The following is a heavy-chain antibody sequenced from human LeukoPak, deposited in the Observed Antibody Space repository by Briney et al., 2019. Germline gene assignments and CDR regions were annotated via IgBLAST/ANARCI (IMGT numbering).Heavy chain of an antibody. Sequence: PGGSLRLSCAASGFTFSTYGMSWVRQAPGKGLEWVSGISASGGSTNYADSVKGRFTISRDNSKNTLYLQMNSLRAEDTAVYYCAKLTMIVPQGGFDYWGQGTLVTVSS. V-gene: IGHV3-23*01. J-gene: IGHJ4*02. CDR3: AKLTMIVPQGGFDY. CDR2: ISASGGST. D-gene: IGHD3-22*01. CDR1: GFTFSTYG.